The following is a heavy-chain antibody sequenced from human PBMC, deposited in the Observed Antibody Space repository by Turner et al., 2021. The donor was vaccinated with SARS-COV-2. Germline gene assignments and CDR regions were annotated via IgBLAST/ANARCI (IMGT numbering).Heavy chain of an antibody. CDR2: IYSGGST. J-gene: IGHJ4*02. CDR3: ARGPHPRGFDY. D-gene: IGHD3-10*01. Sequence: EVQLVETGGGLIQPGGSLRLSCAASGFTVSSHYMSWVRQAPGKGLEWVSVIYSGGSTYYADSVEGRFTISRDNSKNTLYLQMNSLRAEDTAVYYCARGPHPRGFDYWGQGTLVTVSS. V-gene: IGHV3-53*02. CDR1: GFTVSSHY.